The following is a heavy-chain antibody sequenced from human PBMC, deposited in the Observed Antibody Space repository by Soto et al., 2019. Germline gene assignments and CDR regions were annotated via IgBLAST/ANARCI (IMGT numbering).Heavy chain of an antibody. CDR2: IIPILGIA. Sequence: SVKVSCKASGGTFSSYTISWVRQAPGQGLEWMGRIIPILGIANYAQKFQGRVTITADKSTSTAYMELSSLRSEDTAVYYCARDIITMVRGAINWFDPWGQGTLVTVSS. CDR1: GGTFSSYT. V-gene: IGHV1-69*04. CDR3: ARDIITMVRGAINWFDP. J-gene: IGHJ5*02. D-gene: IGHD3-10*01.